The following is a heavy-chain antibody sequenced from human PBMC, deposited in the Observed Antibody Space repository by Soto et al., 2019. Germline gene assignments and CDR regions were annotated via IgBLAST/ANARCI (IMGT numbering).Heavy chain of an antibody. Sequence: SETLSLTCAVYGGSFSGYYWSWIRQPPGKGLEWIGEINHSGSTNYNPSLKSRVTISVETSRNQFSLKLTYVTAADTAVYYCVRAGHSSSQTAWFHPSGQGTMATVYS. CDR1: GGSFSGYY. J-gene: IGHJ5*02. V-gene: IGHV4-34*01. D-gene: IGHD6-6*01. CDR2: INHSGST. CDR3: VRAGHSSSQTAWFHP.